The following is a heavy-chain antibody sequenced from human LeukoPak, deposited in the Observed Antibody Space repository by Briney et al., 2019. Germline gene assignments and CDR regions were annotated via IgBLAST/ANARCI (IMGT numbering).Heavy chain of an antibody. J-gene: IGHJ4*02. CDR1: GFTFSSYW. D-gene: IGHD1-26*01. CDR3: ARVARTSGSYFEY. CDR2: IKQDESEK. V-gene: IGHV3-7*01. Sequence: GGSLRLSCAASGFTFSSYWMSWVRQAPGKGLEWVANIKQDESEKYYVDPVKGRFTISRDNTKNSVYLQMNSLRAEDTAVYYCARVARTSGSYFEYWGQGTLVTVSS.